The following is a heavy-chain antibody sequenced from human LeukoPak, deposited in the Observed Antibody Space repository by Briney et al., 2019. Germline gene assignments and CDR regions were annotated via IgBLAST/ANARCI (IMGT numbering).Heavy chain of an antibody. D-gene: IGHD6-13*01. CDR1: GGSISSSSYY. V-gene: IGHV4-39*01. CDR3: ARPSTGIAADHDAFDI. J-gene: IGHJ3*02. Sequence: SETLSLTCTVSGGSISSSSYYWGWIRQPPGKGLEWIGSIYYSGNTYYNPSLKSRVTISVDTSKNQFSLRLSSVTAADTAVYYCARPSTGIAADHDAFDIWGQGTMVTVSS. CDR2: IYYSGNT.